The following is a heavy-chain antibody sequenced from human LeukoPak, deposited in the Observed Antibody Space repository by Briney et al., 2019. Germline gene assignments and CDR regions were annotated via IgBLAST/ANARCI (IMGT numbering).Heavy chain of an antibody. V-gene: IGHV4-59*12. CDR1: GASIRSSY. CDR3: ARGRDAFDI. J-gene: IGHJ3*02. CDR2: IYYTGST. Sequence: SETLSLTCTVSGASIRSSYWSWLRQPPGKGLEWIGYIYYTGSTNYNPSLKSRVTMSVDTSKNQFSLKLSSVTAADTAVYYCARGRDAFDIWGQGTMVTVSS.